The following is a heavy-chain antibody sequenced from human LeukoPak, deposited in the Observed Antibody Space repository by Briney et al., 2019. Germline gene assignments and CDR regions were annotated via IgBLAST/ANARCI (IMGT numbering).Heavy chain of an antibody. D-gene: IGHD3-3*01. CDR3: AKNPPPHYDFWSGSYYYYGMDV. J-gene: IGHJ6*02. CDR2: ISYDGSNK. Sequence: PGRSLRLSCAASGFTFSSCGMHWVRQAPGKGLEWVAVISYDGSNKYYADSVKGRFTISRDNSKNTLYLQMNSLRAEDTAVYYCAKNPPPHYDFWSGSYYYYGMDVWGQGTTVTVSS. V-gene: IGHV3-30*18. CDR1: GFTFSSCG.